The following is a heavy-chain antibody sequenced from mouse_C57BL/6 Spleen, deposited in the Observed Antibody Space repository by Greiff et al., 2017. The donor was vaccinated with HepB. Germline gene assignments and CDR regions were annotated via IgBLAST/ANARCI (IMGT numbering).Heavy chain of an antibody. D-gene: IGHD1-1*01. Sequence: QVQLKQSGPELVKPGASVKISCKASGYAFSSSWMNWVKQRPGKGLEWIGRIYPGDGDTNYNGKFKGKATLTADKSSSTAYMQLSSLTSEDSAVYFCARWGTTVVAVDYWGQGTTLTVSS. CDR2: IYPGDGDT. CDR3: ARWGTTVVAVDY. J-gene: IGHJ2*01. CDR1: GYAFSSSW. V-gene: IGHV1-82*01.